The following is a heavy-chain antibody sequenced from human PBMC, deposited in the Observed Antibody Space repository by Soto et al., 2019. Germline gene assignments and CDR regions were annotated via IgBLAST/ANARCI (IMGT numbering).Heavy chain of an antibody. J-gene: IGHJ6*02. V-gene: IGHV1-69*13. CDR1: GGTFSSYG. CDR3: ARGDIVVVPAAIGRVYYYGVDV. Sequence: GASVKVSRKASGGTFSSYGINWVRQAPGQGLEWMGGIIPIFGTANYAQKFQGRVTITADASTYTAYMELSSLRSEDTAVYYCARGDIVVVPAAIGRVYYYGVDVWGQGTTVTVSS. CDR2: IIPIFGTA. D-gene: IGHD2-2*01.